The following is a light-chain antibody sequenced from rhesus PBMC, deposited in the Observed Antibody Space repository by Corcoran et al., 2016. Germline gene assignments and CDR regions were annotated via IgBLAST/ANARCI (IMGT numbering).Light chain of an antibody. CDR1: QGISSW. Sequence: DIQMTQSPSSLSASVGDRVTITCQASQGISSWLAWYQQKPGKAPKLLIYAASSLQSGVPSRFSGSGSGTDFTLTLGSLQPEDFSTYYGQQHNSYPRTFGPGTKVEIK. CDR3: QQHNSYPRT. J-gene: IGKJ1*01. CDR2: AAS. V-gene: IGKV1-33*02.